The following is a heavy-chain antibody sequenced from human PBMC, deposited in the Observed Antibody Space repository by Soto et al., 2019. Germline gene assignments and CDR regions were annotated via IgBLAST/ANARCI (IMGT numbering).Heavy chain of an antibody. CDR2: FDPEDGET. J-gene: IGHJ6*02. Sequence: GGPVKVSCKVSGYTLTELSMHWVRQAPGKGLEWMGGFDPEDGETIYAQKFQGRVTMTEDTSTDTAYMELSSLRSEDTAVYYCATDAYSSSWDYYYGMDVWGQGTTVTVSS. CDR3: ATDAYSSSWDYYYGMDV. V-gene: IGHV1-24*01. CDR1: GYTLTELS. D-gene: IGHD6-13*01.